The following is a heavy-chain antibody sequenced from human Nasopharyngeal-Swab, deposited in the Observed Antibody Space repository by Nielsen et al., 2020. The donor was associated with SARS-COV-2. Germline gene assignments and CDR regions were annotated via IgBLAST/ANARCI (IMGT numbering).Heavy chain of an antibody. CDR3: ARDLIYYYGSGSYGAPHYYYYGMDV. V-gene: IGHV4-31*02. Sequence: RQAPGKGLEWIGYIYYSGSTYYNPSLKGRVTISVDTSKNQFSLKLSSVTAADTAVYYCARDLIYYYGSGSYGAPHYYYYGMDVWGQGTTVTVSS. J-gene: IGHJ6*02. CDR2: IYYSGST. D-gene: IGHD3-10*01.